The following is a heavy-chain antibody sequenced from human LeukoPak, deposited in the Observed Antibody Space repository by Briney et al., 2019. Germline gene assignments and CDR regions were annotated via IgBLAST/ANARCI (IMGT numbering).Heavy chain of an antibody. D-gene: IGHD6-19*01. J-gene: IGHJ3*02. CDR3: AKVRSKAVAGPYDAFDI. Sequence: GGSLRLSCAASGFFFDDYAMHWVRQSPGKGLEWVSGISWNSGRKDYADSVRGRFTISRDNAKNSLYLEMNSLRTEDTALYYCAKVRSKAVAGPYDAFDIWGQGTSITVSS. CDR2: ISWNSGRK. V-gene: IGHV3-9*01. CDR1: GFFFDDYA.